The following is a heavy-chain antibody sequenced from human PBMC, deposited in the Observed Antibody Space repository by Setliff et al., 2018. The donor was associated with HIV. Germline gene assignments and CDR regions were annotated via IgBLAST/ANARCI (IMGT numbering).Heavy chain of an antibody. CDR3: ARSVIGYYYYGMDV. CDR2: INSDGSST. CDR1: GFTFSSYW. J-gene: IGHJ6*02. V-gene: IGHV3-74*01. Sequence: PGGSLRLSCAASGFTFSSYWMHWVRQAPGKGLVWVSHINSDGSSTSYADSVKGRFTISRDNAKNTLYLQMNSLRAEDTAVYYCARSVIGYYYYGMDVWGQGTLVTVSS. D-gene: IGHD3-22*01.